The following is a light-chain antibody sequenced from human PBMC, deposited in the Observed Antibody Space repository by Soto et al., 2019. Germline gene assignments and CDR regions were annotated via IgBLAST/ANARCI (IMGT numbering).Light chain of an antibody. J-gene: IGKJ2*01. Sequence: DIQMTQSPSSLSASVGDRVTITCQASQDISNYLNWYQQKPGKAPKLLIYDASNLETGVPSRFSGSGSGTDFTFTNSSLQPEDIATYHCQQYDNLPPYTFGQGTKLEIK. V-gene: IGKV1-33*01. CDR2: DAS. CDR3: QQYDNLPPYT. CDR1: QDISNY.